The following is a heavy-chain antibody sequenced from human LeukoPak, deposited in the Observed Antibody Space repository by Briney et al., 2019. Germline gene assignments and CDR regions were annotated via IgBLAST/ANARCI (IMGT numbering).Heavy chain of an antibody. J-gene: IGHJ4*02. V-gene: IGHV3-23*01. CDR2: ITGSGGST. D-gene: IGHD6-19*01. Sequence: GGSLRLSCAASGFTFSSYGMSWVRQAPGKGLEWVSAITGSGGSTYYADSVKGRFTISRDNSKNTLYLQMNSLRAEDTAVYYCAKSPYSSGWLHYYWGQGTLVTVSS. CDR3: AKSPYSSGWLHYY. CDR1: GFTFSSYG.